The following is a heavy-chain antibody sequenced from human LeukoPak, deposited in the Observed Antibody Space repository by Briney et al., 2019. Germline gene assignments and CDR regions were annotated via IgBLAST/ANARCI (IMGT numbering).Heavy chain of an antibody. CDR3: ARDYGSGSYYTDY. D-gene: IGHD3-10*01. Sequence: GGSLRLSCAASGFTFSSYGMNWVRQAPGKGLEWVAFIRYDGSNKYYADSVKGRFTISRDNSKNTLYLQMNSLRAEDTAVYYCARDYGSGSYYTDYWGQGTLVTVSS. V-gene: IGHV3-30*02. CDR1: GFTFSSYG. J-gene: IGHJ4*02. CDR2: IRYDGSNK.